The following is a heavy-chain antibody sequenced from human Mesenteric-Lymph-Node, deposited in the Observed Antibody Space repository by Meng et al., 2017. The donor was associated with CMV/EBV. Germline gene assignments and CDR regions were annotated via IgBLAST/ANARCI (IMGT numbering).Heavy chain of an antibody. Sequence: LSLTCAASGFTFSYYYMSWIRQAPGKGLEWVSYVSSSGSTRYYADSVKGRFTISRDNAKNSLYLQMNSMRAEDTAVYYCARGDYSDASAYAYFDDWGQGTLVTVSS. CDR2: VSSSGSTR. CDR1: GFTFSYYY. D-gene: IGHD3-22*01. V-gene: IGHV3-11*01. J-gene: IGHJ4*02. CDR3: ARGDYSDASAYAYFDD.